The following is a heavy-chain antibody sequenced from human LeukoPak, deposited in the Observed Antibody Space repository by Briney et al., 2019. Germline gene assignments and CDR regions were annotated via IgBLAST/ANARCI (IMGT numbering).Heavy chain of an antibody. Sequence: PGRSLRLSCAASGFTFSSYGMHWVRQAPGKGLEWVAVIWYDGSNKYYADSVKGRFTISRDNSKNTLYLQMNSLRAEDTAVYYCAKVGTAMVTWDYFDYWGQGPLVTVSS. J-gene: IGHJ4*02. V-gene: IGHV3-33*06. CDR3: AKVGTAMVTWDYFDY. CDR2: IWYDGSNK. D-gene: IGHD5-18*01. CDR1: GFTFSSYG.